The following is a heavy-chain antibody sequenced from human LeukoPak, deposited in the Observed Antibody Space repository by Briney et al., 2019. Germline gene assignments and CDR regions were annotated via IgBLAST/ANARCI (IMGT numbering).Heavy chain of an antibody. CDR2: IKQDGSEK. CDR3: ARSGIYYYYYYMDV. V-gene: IGHV3-7*01. J-gene: IGHJ6*03. CDR1: GFTFSSYW. Sequence: GGSLRLSCAASGFTFSSYWMSWVRQAPGKGLEWVANIKQDGSEKYYVDSVKGRFIISRDNAKNSLYLQMNSLRAEDTAVYYCARSGIYYYYYYMDVWGKGTTVTVSS. D-gene: IGHD6-13*01.